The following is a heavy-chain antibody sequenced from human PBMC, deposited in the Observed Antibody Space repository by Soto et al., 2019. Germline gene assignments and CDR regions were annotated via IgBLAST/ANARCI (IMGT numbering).Heavy chain of an antibody. CDR1: GFIFSSYA. CDR2: ISSNGGST. V-gene: IGHV3-64*01. J-gene: IGHJ6*03. Sequence: EVQLVESGGGLVEPAGSLRLSCAASGFIFSSYAMHWVRQAPGKGLEYVSAISSNGGSTYYANSVKGRFTISRDNSKTTLYLQMGSLRAEDMAVYYCARDVLGGRYSMDVWGQGTTVTVSS. CDR3: ARDVLGGRYSMDV. D-gene: IGHD1-26*01.